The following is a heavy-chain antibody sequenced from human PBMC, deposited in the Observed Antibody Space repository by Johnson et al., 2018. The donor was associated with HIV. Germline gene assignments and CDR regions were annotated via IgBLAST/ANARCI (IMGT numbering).Heavy chain of an antibody. CDR2: IKQDGSEK. J-gene: IGHJ3*02. Sequence: VQLVESGGGLVQPGGSLRLSCAASGFTFSSYWMHWVRQAPGKGLEWVANIKQDGSEKYYVDTVKGRFTISRDNSKNTLYLQMGSLRAEDMAVYFCARCRDAYTLLSAFDIWGQGTMVTVSS. D-gene: IGHD5-24*01. CDR3: ARCRDAYTLLSAFDI. V-gene: IGHV3-7*01. CDR1: GFTFSSYW.